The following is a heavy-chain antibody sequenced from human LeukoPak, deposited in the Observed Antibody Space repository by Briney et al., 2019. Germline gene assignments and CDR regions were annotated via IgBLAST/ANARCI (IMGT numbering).Heavy chain of an antibody. CDR1: GFTIVTYS. D-gene: IGHD6-19*01. J-gene: IGHJ4*02. Sequence: GGSLRLSCAASGFTIVTYSMSWARQAPGKGLEWVSTMNSDGGYIVYADSVKGRFTISKDNAKNSLYLQMNSLRADDTAVYYCARDNAGWSRDYWGQGTLVTVSS. CDR3: ARDNAGWSRDY. V-gene: IGHV3-21*01. CDR2: MNSDGGYI.